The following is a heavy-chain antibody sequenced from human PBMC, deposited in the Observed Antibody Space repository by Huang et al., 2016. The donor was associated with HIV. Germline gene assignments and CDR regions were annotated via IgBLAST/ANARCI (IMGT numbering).Heavy chain of an antibody. CDR3: AKVTLGFDY. Sequence: QVQLVESGGGVVQPGGSLRISCATSGFTFSSYGMHWVRQAPGLGLELVAFIQYDGTKKYYADSVKGRFNISRDNSKNMLHLQMNNLRVEDTAAYFCAKVTLGFDYWGQGTWVTVSS. J-gene: IGHJ4*02. CDR2: IQYDGTKK. V-gene: IGHV3-30*02. CDR1: GFTFSSYG. D-gene: IGHD2-15*01.